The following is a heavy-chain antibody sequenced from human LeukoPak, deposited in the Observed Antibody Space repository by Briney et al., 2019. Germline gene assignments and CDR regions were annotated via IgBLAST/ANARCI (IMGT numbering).Heavy chain of an antibody. J-gene: IGHJ4*02. V-gene: IGHV1-2*02. CDR3: ARSAPTLTYDILTGYLGY. Sequence: GASVKVSCKASGYIFTGYYMHWVRQAPGQGLEWMGWINPNSGATNYAQKFQGRVTMTRDTSISTAYMDLSRLRSDDTAVYYRARSAPTLTYDILTGYLGYWGQGTLVTVSS. CDR1: GYIFTGYY. CDR2: INPNSGAT. D-gene: IGHD3-9*01.